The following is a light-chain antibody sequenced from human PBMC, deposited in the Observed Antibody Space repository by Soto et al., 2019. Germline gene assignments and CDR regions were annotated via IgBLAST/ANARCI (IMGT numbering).Light chain of an antibody. V-gene: IGKV1-39*01. Sequence: DIQMTQSPSSVAASVGDRVTITCRASQTLNNYLNWYQQKPGKAPKLLIYAASSLQSGVPSRFSGSGSETDFTLTISSLQPEDFATYSCQHSTTWTFGQGTKVDIK. J-gene: IGKJ1*01. CDR3: QHSTTWT. CDR2: AAS. CDR1: QTLNNY.